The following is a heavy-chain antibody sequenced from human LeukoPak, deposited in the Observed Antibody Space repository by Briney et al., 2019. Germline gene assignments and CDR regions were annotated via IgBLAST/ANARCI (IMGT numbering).Heavy chain of an antibody. CDR2: INPDTGVT. D-gene: IGHD3-10*01. Sequence: GASVKVSCKASGYPFTGFYVHWVRQAPGQGLEWMAWINPDTGVTNYAQRFQGRVTMARDTSISTAYMELSSLRSDDTAVYYCARGSWASGSYFDYWGQGTQVTVSS. J-gene: IGHJ4*02. CDR1: GYPFTGFY. CDR3: ARGSWASGSYFDY. V-gene: IGHV1-2*02.